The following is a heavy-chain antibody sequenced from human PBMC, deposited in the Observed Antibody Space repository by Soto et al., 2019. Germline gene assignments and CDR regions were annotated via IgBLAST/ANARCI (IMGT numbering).Heavy chain of an antibody. Sequence: SGPTLVNPTQTLTLTCTFSGFSLSTSGVGVGWIRQPPGKALEWLALIYWDDDKRYSPSLKSRLTITKDTSKNQVVLTMTNMDPVDTATYFCASRVTLESNFQHWGQGTLVTVSS. J-gene: IGHJ1*01. V-gene: IGHV2-5*02. CDR2: IYWDDDK. CDR3: ASRVTLESNFQH. D-gene: IGHD2-21*02. CDR1: GFSLSTSGVG.